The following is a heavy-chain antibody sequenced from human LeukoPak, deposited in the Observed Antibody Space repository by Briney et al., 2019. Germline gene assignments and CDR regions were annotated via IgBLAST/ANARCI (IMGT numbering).Heavy chain of an antibody. CDR1: GGSISSSNW. Sequence: SETLSLTCAVSGGSISSSNWWGWVRQPPGKGLEWIGEIYHSGSTNYNPSLKSRVTISVDKSKNHFSLNLSSVTAAGTAVYYCAGIMGRGYCINTSCRGEWFDPWGQGTLVTVSS. V-gene: IGHV4-4*02. D-gene: IGHD2-2*01. CDR2: IYHSGST. CDR3: AGIMGRGYCINTSCRGEWFDP. J-gene: IGHJ5*02.